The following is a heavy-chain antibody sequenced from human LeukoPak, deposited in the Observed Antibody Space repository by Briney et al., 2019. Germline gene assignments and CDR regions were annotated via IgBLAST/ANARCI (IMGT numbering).Heavy chain of an antibody. CDR3: ARSPPLEWLLFDYYYYGMDV. Sequence: SETLSLTCTVSGGSISSSSHYWGWIRQPPGKGLEWIASVFYSGSTNYNPSLKSRVTISVDTSKNQFSLKLSSVTAADTAVYYCARSPPLEWLLFDYYYYGMDVWGQGTTVTVSS. D-gene: IGHD3-3*01. J-gene: IGHJ6*02. CDR2: VFYSGST. V-gene: IGHV4-39*07. CDR1: GGSISSSSHY.